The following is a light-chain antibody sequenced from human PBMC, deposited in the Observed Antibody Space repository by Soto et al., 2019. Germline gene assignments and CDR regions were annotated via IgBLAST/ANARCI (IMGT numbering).Light chain of an antibody. J-gene: IGKJ2*01. V-gene: IGKV1-5*01. CDR3: QQYNSYAYT. Sequence: DIQMTQSPSTLSASVGDRVTITCRASQSISSWLAWYQQKPGKAPKLLIYGASSLESGVPSRFSGSGSGTEFTLTISSLHPDDFATYYCQQYNSYAYTFGQGTKLEIK. CDR1: QSISSW. CDR2: GAS.